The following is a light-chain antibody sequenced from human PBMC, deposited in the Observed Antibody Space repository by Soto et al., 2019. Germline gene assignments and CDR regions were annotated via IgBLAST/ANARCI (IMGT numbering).Light chain of an antibody. CDR1: SSDVGGYNF. V-gene: IGLV2-11*01. CDR2: DVS. Sequence: QSALTQPRSVSGSPGQSVTISCTGTSSDVGGYNFVSWYQQHPGKAPKLMIYDVSKRPSGVPDPFSGSKSGNTASLTISGLQAEDEADYYCCSYAGSYTRVFGGGTKLTVL. J-gene: IGLJ3*02. CDR3: CSYAGSYTRV.